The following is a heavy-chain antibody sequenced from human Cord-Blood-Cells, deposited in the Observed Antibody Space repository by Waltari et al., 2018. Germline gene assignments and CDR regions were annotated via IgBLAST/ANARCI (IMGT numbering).Heavy chain of an antibody. D-gene: IGHD6-6*01. CDR1: GYSFTSYW. Sequence: EVQLVQSGAEVKKPGESLKISCKGSGYSFTSYWIGWVRQMPGKGLEWMGIIYPVDSDTRYSPSFQGQVTISADKSISTAYLQWSSLKASDTAMYYCARWGLAGYSSSSGENAFDIWGQGTMVTVSS. CDR3: ARWGLAGYSSSSGENAFDI. V-gene: IGHV5-51*01. J-gene: IGHJ3*02. CDR2: IYPVDSDT.